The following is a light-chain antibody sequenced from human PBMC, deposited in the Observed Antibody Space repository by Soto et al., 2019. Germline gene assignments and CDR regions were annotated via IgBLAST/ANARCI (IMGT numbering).Light chain of an antibody. Sequence: DVQMTQSPSSLSASVGDRVTITGRASQSISSYLNWYQQKPGKAPKLLIYSASSLQSGVTSRFSGSGSGTDFTLTISSLQPEDFATYYWQQSYSTLTHAFGGGTKVDI. J-gene: IGKJ4*01. V-gene: IGKV1-39*01. CDR3: QQSYSTLTHA. CDR1: QSISSY. CDR2: SAS.